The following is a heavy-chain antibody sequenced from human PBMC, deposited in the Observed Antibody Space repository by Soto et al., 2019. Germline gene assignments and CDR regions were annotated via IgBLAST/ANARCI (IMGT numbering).Heavy chain of an antibody. J-gene: IGHJ4*02. V-gene: IGHV1-69*13. CDR3: AIRSPSDILTGWGHYFDY. CDR2: IIPIFGTA. Sequence: SVKVSCKASGGTFSSYAISWVRQAPGQGLEWMGGIIPIFGTANYAQKFQGRVTITADESTSTAYMELSSLRSEDTAVYYCAIRSPSDILTGWGHYFDYWGQGTLVTVSS. CDR1: GGTFSSYA. D-gene: IGHD3-9*01.